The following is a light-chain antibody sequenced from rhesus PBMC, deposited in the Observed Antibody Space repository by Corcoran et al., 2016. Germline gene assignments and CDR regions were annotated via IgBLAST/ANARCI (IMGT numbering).Light chain of an antibody. CDR2: AAS. CDR3: QHYYENPYS. CDR1: QNIYSN. Sequence: DIQMTQSPSALSASVGDRVTISCRASQNIYSNLAWYQQKPGKAPKLLIYAASSLQTGIPSRFSGSGSGTDFTLTLSSRQPEDSAAYYCQHYYENPYSFGQGTKVEIK. V-gene: IGKV1S8*01. J-gene: IGKJ2*01.